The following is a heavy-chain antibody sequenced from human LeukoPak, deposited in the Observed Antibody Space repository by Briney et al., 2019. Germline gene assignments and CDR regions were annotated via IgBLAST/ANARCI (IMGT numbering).Heavy chain of an antibody. CDR1: GGSVSSGSYY. CDR2: IYYSGST. CDR3: ARGLQIFDF. J-gene: IGHJ4*02. V-gene: IGHV4-61*01. Sequence: RTSETLSLTCTVSGGSVSSGSYYWSWIRQPPGKGLEWIGYIYYSGSTNYNPSLKSRVTMSVDTSKNQFSLKLGSVTAADTAVYYCARGLQIFDFWGQGTLVTVSS.